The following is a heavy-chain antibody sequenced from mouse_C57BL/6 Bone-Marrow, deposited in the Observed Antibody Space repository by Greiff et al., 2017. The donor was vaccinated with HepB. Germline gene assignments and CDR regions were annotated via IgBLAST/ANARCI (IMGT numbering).Heavy chain of an antibody. CDR2: ISSGGSYT. V-gene: IGHV5-6*01. CDR3: ARLAWFAY. J-gene: IGHJ3*01. CDR1: GFTFSSYG. Sequence: EVQLVESGGDLVKPGGSLKLSCAASGFTFSSYGMSWVRQTPDKRLEWVATISSGGSYTYYPDSVKGRFTISRDNAKNTLYLQMSSLKSEDTAMYYCARLAWFAYCGQGTLVTVSA.